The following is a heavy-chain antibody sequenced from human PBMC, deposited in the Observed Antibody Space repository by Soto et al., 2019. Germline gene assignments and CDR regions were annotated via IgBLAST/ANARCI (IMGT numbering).Heavy chain of an antibody. CDR2: ILNDGSNR. D-gene: IGHD3-10*01. V-gene: IGHV3-33*01. Sequence: QVQLVESGGGVVQPGRSLTLSCAASGFTFSNYGMHWVRQAPGKGLEWVAVILNDGSNRYHADSVKARFTISRDNSKNTLYLQMNSLRAEDTAVYYCARDDEYSGNGMDVWGQGTTVTVS. CDR3: ARDDEYSGNGMDV. J-gene: IGHJ6*02. CDR1: GFTFSNYG.